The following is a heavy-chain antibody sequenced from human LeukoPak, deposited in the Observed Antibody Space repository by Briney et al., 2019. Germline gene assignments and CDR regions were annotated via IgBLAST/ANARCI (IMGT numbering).Heavy chain of an antibody. CDR3: ARAIERGRRFDY. CDR1: GYTFTTYY. D-gene: IGHD5-24*01. CDR2: INPSGGST. V-gene: IGHV1-46*01. Sequence: ASVKGSCRTSGYTFTTYYLHWVRQAPGRGLEWMGVINPSGGSTIYAQKFQDRVAMTRDTSTSTVYMDLSSLIAADTAIYYCARAIERGRRFDYWGQGTLVTVSS. J-gene: IGHJ4*02.